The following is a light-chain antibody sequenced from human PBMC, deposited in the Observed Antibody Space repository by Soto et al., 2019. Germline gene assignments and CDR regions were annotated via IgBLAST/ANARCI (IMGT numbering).Light chain of an antibody. V-gene: IGKV3-20*01. CDR1: QSVSSSY. CDR3: QQYGSSLWT. Sequence: EIVLTQSPGTLSLSPGEGDTLPCRASQSVSSSYLAWYQQKPGQAPRLLIYGASSRATGIPDRFSGSGSGTDFTLTISRLEPEDFAVYYCQQYGSSLWTFGQGTKVDIK. J-gene: IGKJ1*01. CDR2: GAS.